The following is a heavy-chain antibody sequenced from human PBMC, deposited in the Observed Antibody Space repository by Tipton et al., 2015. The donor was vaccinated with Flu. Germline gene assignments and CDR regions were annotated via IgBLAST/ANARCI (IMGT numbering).Heavy chain of an antibody. CDR3: ARLSYYDVDLKNFYFED. CDR1: GGSISSSSYN. Sequence: TLSLTCTDSGGSISSSSYNWGWIRQPPGKDLEWIASIYYSGRNYYNPSLKSRVTISVDTSKNQFSLKLNSVTAADTAVYYCARLSYYDVDLKNFYFEDWGQGTLVTVSS. V-gene: IGHV4-39*01. D-gene: IGHD3-10*02. CDR2: IYYSGRN. J-gene: IGHJ4*02.